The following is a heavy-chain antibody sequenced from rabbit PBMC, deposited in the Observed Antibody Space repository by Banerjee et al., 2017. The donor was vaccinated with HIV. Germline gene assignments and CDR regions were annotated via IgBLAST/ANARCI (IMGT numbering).Heavy chain of an antibody. CDR2: IYTGSSGNT. J-gene: IGHJ4*01. CDR3: ARGGVVTAFTL. V-gene: IGHV1S45*01. Sequence: EESGGDLVKPEGSLTLTCTASGFSFSISYWICWVRQAPGKGLEWIACIYTGSSGNTYYASWAKGRFTISKTSSTTVTLQMTSLTVADTATYFCARGGVVTAFTLWGPGTLVTVS. CDR1: GFSFSISYW. D-gene: IGHD4-1*01.